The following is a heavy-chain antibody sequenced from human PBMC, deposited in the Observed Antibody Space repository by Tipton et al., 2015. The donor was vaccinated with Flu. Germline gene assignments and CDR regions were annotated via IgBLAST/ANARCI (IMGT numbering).Heavy chain of an antibody. Sequence: TLSLTCAVYGGSFSGYYWSWIRQPPGKGLEWIGEINHSGSTNYNPSLKGRVTISVDTSKNQFSLKLRTVTAADTAVYYCARGRGRIVVVTTHAFDIWGQGTMVTVSS. V-gene: IGHV4-34*01. CDR1: GGSFSGYY. CDR3: ARGRGRIVVVTTHAFDI. CDR2: INHSGST. J-gene: IGHJ3*02. D-gene: IGHD3-22*01.